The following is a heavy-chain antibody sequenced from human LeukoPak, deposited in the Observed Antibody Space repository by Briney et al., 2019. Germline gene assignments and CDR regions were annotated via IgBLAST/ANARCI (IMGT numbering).Heavy chain of an antibody. CDR3: ARGGRLIAVAGTSWFDP. CDR2: MNPNSGNT. CDR1: GYTFTSYD. V-gene: IGHV1-8*01. Sequence: ASVKVSCKASGYTFTSYDINWVRQATGQGLEWMGWMNPNSGNTGYAQKFQGRVTMTRNTSISAAYMELSSLRSEDTAVYYCARGGRLIAVAGTSWFDPWGQGTLVTVST. J-gene: IGHJ5*02. D-gene: IGHD6-13*01.